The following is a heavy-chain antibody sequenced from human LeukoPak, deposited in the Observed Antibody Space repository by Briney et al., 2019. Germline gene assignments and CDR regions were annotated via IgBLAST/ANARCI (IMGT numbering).Heavy chain of an antibody. D-gene: IGHD3-10*01. J-gene: IGHJ6*03. Sequence: ASVKVSCKASGGTFSSYAINWVRQAPGQGLEWMGRIIPIFGTANYAQKFQGRVTITTDESTSTAYMELSSLRSEDTAVYYCARGRYYGSGGNYMDVWGKGTTVTVSS. CDR1: GGTFSSYA. V-gene: IGHV1-69*05. CDR2: IIPIFGTA. CDR3: ARGRYYGSGGNYMDV.